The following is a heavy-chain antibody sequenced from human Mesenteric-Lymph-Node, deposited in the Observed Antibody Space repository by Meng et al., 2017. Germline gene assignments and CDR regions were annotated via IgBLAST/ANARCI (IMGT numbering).Heavy chain of an antibody. J-gene: IGHJ5*02. Sequence: QVQLQEWGTVLLMPSETLSLTCGIFGGPFSGYYWYWIRQPPGKGLEWIGEINHRGSTNYNPSLKSRVTISVDKSKNQFSLRLSSVTAADTAVYYCARDARPNWFDPWGQGTLVTVSS. CDR2: INHRGST. CDR3: ARDARPNWFDP. CDR1: GGPFSGYY. V-gene: IGHV4-34*01. D-gene: IGHD2-8*01.